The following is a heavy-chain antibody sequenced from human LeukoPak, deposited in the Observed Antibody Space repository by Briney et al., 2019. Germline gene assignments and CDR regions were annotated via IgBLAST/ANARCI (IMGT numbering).Heavy chain of an antibody. CDR3: ARDPEGYYYDSSGYYRPLGFDY. CDR2: IYHSGST. CDR1: GYSISSGYD. Sequence: SETLSLTCTVSGYSISSGYDWGCIRQPPGKGLEWIGSIYHSGSTYYNPSLKSRVTISVDTSKNQFSLKLSSVTAADTAVYYCARDPEGYYYDSSGYYRPLGFDYWGQGTLVTVSS. D-gene: IGHD3-22*01. V-gene: IGHV4-38-2*02. J-gene: IGHJ4*02.